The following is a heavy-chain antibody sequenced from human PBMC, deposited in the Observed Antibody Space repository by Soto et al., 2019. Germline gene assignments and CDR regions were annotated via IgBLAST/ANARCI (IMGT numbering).Heavy chain of an antibody. CDR1: GFTFSSYA. CDR2: ISGSGGST. D-gene: IGHD4-17*01. Sequence: PGGSLRLSCAASGFTFSSYAMSWVRQAPGKGLEWVSAISGSGGSTYYVDSVKGRFTISRDNSKNTLYLQMNSLRAEDTAVYYCAKDFGDYITHYYYYMDVWGKGTTVTVSS. V-gene: IGHV3-23*01. J-gene: IGHJ6*03. CDR3: AKDFGDYITHYYYYMDV.